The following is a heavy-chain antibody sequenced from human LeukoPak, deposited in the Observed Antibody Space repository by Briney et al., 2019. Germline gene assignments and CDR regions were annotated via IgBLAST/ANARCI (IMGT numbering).Heavy chain of an antibody. CDR2: ISSSSSYI. D-gene: IGHD1-26*01. CDR3: AKDGKELLLCYYFDY. Sequence: PGGSLRLSCAASGFTFSSYSMNWVRQAPGKGLEWVSSISSSSSYIYYADSVKGRFTISRDNAKNSLYLQMNSLRAEDTAVYYCAKDGKELLLCYYFDYWGQGTLVTVSS. V-gene: IGHV3-21*01. J-gene: IGHJ4*02. CDR1: GFTFSSYS.